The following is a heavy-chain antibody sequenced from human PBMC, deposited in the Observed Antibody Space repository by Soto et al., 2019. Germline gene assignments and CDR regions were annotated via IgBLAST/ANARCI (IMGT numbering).Heavy chain of an antibody. V-gene: IGHV4-34*01. CDR1: GGSFSGYY. J-gene: IGHJ5*02. CDR2: INHSGST. CDR3: ATRITVFGLLIPPFDP. Sequence: SETLSLTCAVYGGSFSGYYWSWIRQPPGKGLEWIGEINHSGSTNYNPSLKSRVTISVDTSKNQFSLRLSSVTAEDTAIYYCATRITVFGLLIPPFDPWGQGTKVAVSS. D-gene: IGHD3-3*01.